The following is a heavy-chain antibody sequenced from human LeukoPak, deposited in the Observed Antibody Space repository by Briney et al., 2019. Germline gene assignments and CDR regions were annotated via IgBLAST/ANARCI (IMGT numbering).Heavy chain of an antibody. Sequence: ASVKVSCKASGYTFTGYYMHWVRQAPGQGLEWMGWINPNSGGTNYAQKFQGRVTMTRDTSISTAYMELSRLRSDDTAVYYCARVMVYSSSSHFDYWGQGTLVTVSS. CDR1: GYTFTGYY. CDR2: INPNSGGT. V-gene: IGHV1-2*02. J-gene: IGHJ4*02. CDR3: ARVMVYSSSSHFDY. D-gene: IGHD6-6*01.